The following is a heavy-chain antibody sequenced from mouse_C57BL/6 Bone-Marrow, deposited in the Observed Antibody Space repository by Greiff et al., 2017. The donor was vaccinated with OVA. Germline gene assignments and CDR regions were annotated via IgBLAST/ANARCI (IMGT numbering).Heavy chain of an antibody. Sequence: VQLQQPGAELVKPGASVKLSCKASGYTFTSYWMHWVKQRPGRGLEWIGRIDPENGDTEYASKFQGKATITADTSSNTAYLQLSSLTSEDTAVYYCTRGGYDYDAWFAYWGQGTLVTVSA. CDR1: GYTFTSYW. CDR2: IDPENGDT. V-gene: IGHV14-4*01. CDR3: TRGGYDYDAWFAY. J-gene: IGHJ3*01. D-gene: IGHD2-4*01.